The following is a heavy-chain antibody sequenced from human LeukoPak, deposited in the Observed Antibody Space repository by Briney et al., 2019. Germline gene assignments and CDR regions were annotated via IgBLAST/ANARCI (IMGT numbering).Heavy chain of an antibody. CDR1: GFTFTTYW. Sequence: GGSLRLSCAASGFTFTTYWMSWVRQAPGKGLEWVANIKQDGTERYYVDSVKGRFTTSRDNAKNSLYLQMNSLRAEDTAVYYCARGYSSSWYHYYYMDVWGKGTTVTISS. V-gene: IGHV3-7*04. D-gene: IGHD6-13*01. J-gene: IGHJ6*03. CDR2: IKQDGTER. CDR3: ARGYSSSWYHYYYMDV.